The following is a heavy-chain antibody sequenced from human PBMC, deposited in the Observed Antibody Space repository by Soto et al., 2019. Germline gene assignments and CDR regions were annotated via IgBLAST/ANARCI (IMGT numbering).Heavy chain of an antibody. CDR1: GFTFSGSA. J-gene: IGHJ5*02. CDR3: TRRQAADKMKPFDP. Sequence: VGSLRLSCAASGFTFSGSAMHWVRQASGKGLEWVGRIRSKANSYATAYAASVKGRFTISRDDSKNTAYLQMNSLKTEDTAVYYCTRRQAADKMKPFDPWGQGTLVTVSS. CDR2: IRSKANSYAT. D-gene: IGHD2-15*01. V-gene: IGHV3-73*01.